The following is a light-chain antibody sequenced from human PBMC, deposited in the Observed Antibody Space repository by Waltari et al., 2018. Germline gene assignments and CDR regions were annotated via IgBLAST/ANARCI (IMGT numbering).Light chain of an antibody. V-gene: IGKV1-5*03. Sequence: DIQMTQSPSSLSASVGDKVPITCRASQSLSTWLAWFQLKPGKAPKLLIYKASNLESGVPSRFSGSGSGTEFTLTISSLLPEDFATYYCQQYNSDSHSFGQGTRLEIK. CDR1: QSLSTW. CDR3: QQYNSDSHS. J-gene: IGKJ2*01. CDR2: KAS.